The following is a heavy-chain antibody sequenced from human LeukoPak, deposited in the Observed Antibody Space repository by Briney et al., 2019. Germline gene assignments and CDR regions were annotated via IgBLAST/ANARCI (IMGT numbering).Heavy chain of an antibody. CDR3: ARGHRGYSYGPFQNGMDV. D-gene: IGHD5-18*01. J-gene: IGHJ6*02. V-gene: IGHV1-2*02. CDR1: GYTFTGYY. Sequence: ASVKVSCKASGYTFTGYYMHWVRQAPGQGLEWMGWINPNSGGTNYAQKFQGRVTMTRDASISTAYMELSRLRSDDTAVYYCARGHRGYSYGPFQNGMDVWGQGTTVTVSS. CDR2: INPNSGGT.